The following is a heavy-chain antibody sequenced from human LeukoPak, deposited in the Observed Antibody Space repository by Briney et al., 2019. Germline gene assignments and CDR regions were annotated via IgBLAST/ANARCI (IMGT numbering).Heavy chain of an antibody. Sequence: PSGTLSLTCAVSGGXVSSTNCWTWFRQPPGKGLEWIGEVHLDGRTNYNPSLTGRLTMSVDLYENHISLKLTSVTAADTAVYYCAREGGFYRPLDYSGQGTLVTVSS. CDR2: VHLDGRT. CDR3: AREGGFYRPLDY. J-gene: IGHJ4*02. CDR1: GGXVSSTNC. V-gene: IGHV4-4*02. D-gene: IGHD3-3*01.